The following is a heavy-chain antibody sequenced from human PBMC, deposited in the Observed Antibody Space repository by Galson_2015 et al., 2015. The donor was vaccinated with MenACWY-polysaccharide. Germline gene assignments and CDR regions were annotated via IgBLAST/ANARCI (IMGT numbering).Heavy chain of an antibody. CDR2: IYPGDSDT. CDR3: ARQSDFGVVGVGMDV. Sequence: QSGAEVKKPGESLKISCKGSGYSFTSYWIGWVRQMPGKGLEWMGIIYPGDSDTRYSPSFQGQVTISADKSISTAYLQWSSLKASDTAMYYCARQSDFGVVGVGMDVWGQGTTVTVSS. V-gene: IGHV5-51*01. D-gene: IGHD3-3*01. J-gene: IGHJ6*02. CDR1: GYSFTSYW.